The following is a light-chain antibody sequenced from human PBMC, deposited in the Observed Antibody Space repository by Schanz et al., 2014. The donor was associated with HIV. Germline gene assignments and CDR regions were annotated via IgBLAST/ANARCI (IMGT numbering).Light chain of an antibody. J-gene: IGLJ1*01. CDR1: NNDIGSYTY. CDR3: SSYAGNNKLGV. CDR2: GVF. V-gene: IGLV2-14*03. Sequence: QSALTQPASVSGSPGQSITVSCTGTNNDIGSYTYVAWYQQHPGKAPKVVVYGVFDRPSGVSNRFSGSKSGNTASLTVSGLQAEDEADYYCSSYAGNNKLGVFGTGTKLTVL.